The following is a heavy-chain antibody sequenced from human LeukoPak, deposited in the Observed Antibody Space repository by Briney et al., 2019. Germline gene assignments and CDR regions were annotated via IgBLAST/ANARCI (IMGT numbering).Heavy chain of an antibody. Sequence: ASVKVSCKASGYTFTSYAMHWVRQAPGQRPERMGWINAGNGNTKYSQKFQGRVTITRDTSASTAYMELSSLRSEDTAVYYCARPRIYSSSWRHEEVYFDYWGQGTLVTVSS. CDR1: GYTFTSYA. CDR3: ARPRIYSSSWRHEEVYFDY. D-gene: IGHD6-13*01. CDR2: INAGNGNT. J-gene: IGHJ4*02. V-gene: IGHV1-3*01.